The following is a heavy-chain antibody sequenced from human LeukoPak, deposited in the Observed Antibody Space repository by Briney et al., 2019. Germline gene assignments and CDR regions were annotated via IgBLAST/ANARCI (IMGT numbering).Heavy chain of an antibody. Sequence: SETLSLTCTVSGGSISSGGHYWNWIRQPPGKGLELIGYIFHSGSSYYNPSLKSRVTISVDRSKNQFSLNLSSVTGADTAVYYCARDWYSSTLDIWGQGTMVTVSS. D-gene: IGHD6-13*01. CDR3: ARDWYSSTLDI. V-gene: IGHV4-30-2*01. J-gene: IGHJ3*02. CDR1: GGSISSGGHY. CDR2: IFHSGSS.